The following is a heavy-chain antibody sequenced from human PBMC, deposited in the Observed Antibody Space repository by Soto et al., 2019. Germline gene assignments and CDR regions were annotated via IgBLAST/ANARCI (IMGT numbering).Heavy chain of an antibody. CDR2: INAGNGNT. J-gene: IGHJ2*01. Sequence: QVQLVQSGAEVKKPGASVKVSCKASGYTFTSYAMHWVRQAPGQRLEWMGWINAGNGNTKYSQKFQGRVTITRDTSASTAYMELSSLRSEDTAVYYCASAPLFHLPAYWYFDLWGRGTLVTVSS. CDR3: ASAPLFHLPAYWYFDL. V-gene: IGHV1-3*01. D-gene: IGHD2-21*01. CDR1: GYTFTSYA.